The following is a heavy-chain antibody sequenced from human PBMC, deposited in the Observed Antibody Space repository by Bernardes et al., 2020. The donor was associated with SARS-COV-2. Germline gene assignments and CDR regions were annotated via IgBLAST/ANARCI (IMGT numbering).Heavy chain of an antibody. Sequence: GGSLRLSCAASGFTFSSYAMSWVRQAPGKGLEWVSSISGSVGTTSYADSVQGRFTISRDNSKNTLYLLMNSLTAEDTAVYYCAKFLAGSSPHRTGAATYFDSWGQGTLVTVSS. CDR2: ISGSVGTT. D-gene: IGHD2-15*01. V-gene: IGHV3-23*01. J-gene: IGHJ4*02. CDR1: GFTFSSYA. CDR3: AKFLAGSSPHRTGAATYFDS.